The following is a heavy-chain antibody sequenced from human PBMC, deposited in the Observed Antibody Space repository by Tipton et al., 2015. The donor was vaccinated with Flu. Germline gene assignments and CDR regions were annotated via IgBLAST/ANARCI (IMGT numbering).Heavy chain of an antibody. D-gene: IGHD6-6*01. V-gene: IGHV4-61*02. CDR3: ARVGAARPPYYFDY. J-gene: IGHJ4*02. CDR1: GGSISSSSYY. CDR2: IYSSGST. Sequence: TLSLTCTVSGGSISSSSYYWSWIRQPAGKGLEWIGRIYSSGSTNYNASLKSRVTMSVGTSKNQFSLKLSSVTAADTAVYYCARVGAARPPYYFDYWGQGTLVTVSS.